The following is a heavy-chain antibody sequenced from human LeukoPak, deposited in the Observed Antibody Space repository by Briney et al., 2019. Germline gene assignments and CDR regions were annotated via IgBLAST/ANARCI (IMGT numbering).Heavy chain of an antibody. CDR3: ASRKLGNDY. D-gene: IGHD7-27*01. CDR2: IYYSGST. V-gene: IGHV4-39*07. Sequence: SETLSLTCIVSGGSISSSNYYWGWIRQPPGKGLEWIGSIYYSGSTYCNPSLKSRVTISADTSQNQFSLKLSSVTAADTAVYYCASRKLGNDYWGQGTLVTVSS. CDR1: GGSISSSNYY. J-gene: IGHJ4*02.